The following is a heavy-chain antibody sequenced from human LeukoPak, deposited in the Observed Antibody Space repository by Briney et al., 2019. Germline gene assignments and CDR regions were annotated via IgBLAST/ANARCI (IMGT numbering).Heavy chain of an antibody. D-gene: IGHD2-21*01. CDR2: ISGSGCNT. Sequence: GGSLRLSCAASGFTFSSYALSWVRQAPGKGLEWVSSISGSGCNTYYADSVKGRFTISRDNSKNTVYLQMNSLRAEDTAVYYCAKGPYYSRCFDYRGQGALGTV. CDR1: GFTFSSYA. V-gene: IGHV3-23*01. CDR3: AKGPYYSRCFDY. J-gene: IGHJ4*02.